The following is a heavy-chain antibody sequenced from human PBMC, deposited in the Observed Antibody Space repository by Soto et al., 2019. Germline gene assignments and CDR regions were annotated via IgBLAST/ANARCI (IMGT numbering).Heavy chain of an antibody. CDR1: GGTFSSYA. J-gene: IGHJ6*02. D-gene: IGHD4-17*01. CDR2: IIPIFGTA. V-gene: IGHV1-69*13. CDR3: ARDREHSTVVKYYYYGMDV. Sequence: GASVKVSCKASGGTFSSYAISWVRQAPGQGLEWMGGIIPIFGTANYAQKFQGRVTITADESTGTAYMELSSLRSEDTAVYYCARDREHSTVVKYYYYGMDVWGQGTTVTVSS.